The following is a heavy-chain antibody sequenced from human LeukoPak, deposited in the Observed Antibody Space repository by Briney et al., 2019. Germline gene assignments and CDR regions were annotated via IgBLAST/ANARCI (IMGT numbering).Heavy chain of an antibody. Sequence: PGGSLRLSCAASGSTFSSYAMHWVRQAPGKGLEYVSAISSNGGSTYYANSVKGRFTISRDNSKNTLYLQMGSLRAEDMAVYYCARGRPREFHHYDSSDFDYWGQGTLVTVSS. J-gene: IGHJ4*02. CDR3: ARGRPREFHHYDSSDFDY. V-gene: IGHV3-64*01. CDR1: GSTFSSYA. CDR2: ISSNGGST. D-gene: IGHD3-22*01.